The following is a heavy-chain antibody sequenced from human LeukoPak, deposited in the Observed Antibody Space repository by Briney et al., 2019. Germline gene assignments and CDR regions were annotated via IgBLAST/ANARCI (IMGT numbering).Heavy chain of an antibody. CDR2: ISGGGRTT. Sequence: GGSLRLSCAASGFTFSNHAMSWVRQAPGKGLQWVAVISGGGRTTEYADFVKGRFAISRDNSKNTLSLQMNSLTVEDTAIYFCAKNVVVKRYIDFWGQGTLVTVSS. D-gene: IGHD2-15*01. CDR1: GFTFSNHA. V-gene: IGHV3-23*01. CDR3: AKNVVVKRYIDF. J-gene: IGHJ4*02.